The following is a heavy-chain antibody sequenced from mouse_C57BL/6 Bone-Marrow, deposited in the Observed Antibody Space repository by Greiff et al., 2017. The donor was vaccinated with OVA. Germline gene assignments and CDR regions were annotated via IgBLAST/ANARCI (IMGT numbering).Heavy chain of an antibody. CDR2: IWSGGGT. Sequence: QVQLKQSGPGLVQPSQSLSITCTVSGFSLTSYGVHWVRQSPGKGLEWLGVIWSGGGTDYNAAFISRLSISKDNSKSQVIFKMNSLQADDTAIYYCARDPLYGSSYWYFDVWGTGTAVTVSS. V-gene: IGHV2-2*01. D-gene: IGHD1-1*01. J-gene: IGHJ1*03. CDR3: ARDPLYGSSYWYFDV. CDR1: GFSLTSYG.